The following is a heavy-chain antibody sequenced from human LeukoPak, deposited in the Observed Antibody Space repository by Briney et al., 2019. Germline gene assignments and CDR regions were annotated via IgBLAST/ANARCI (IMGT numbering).Heavy chain of an antibody. CDR2: IWYDGSRQ. D-gene: IGHD6-13*01. CDR1: GFTFSSYG. J-gene: IGHJ4*02. CDR3: ARWKGAPGYYFVY. V-gene: IGHV3-33*01. Sequence: GGSLRLSCAPSGFTFSSYGMHWVRQAPGKGLEWVAVIWYDGSRQYYADSVKGRFTISRDNSKNMLNLQMNSLRAEDTAVYYCARWKGAPGYYFVYWGQGTPVTVSS.